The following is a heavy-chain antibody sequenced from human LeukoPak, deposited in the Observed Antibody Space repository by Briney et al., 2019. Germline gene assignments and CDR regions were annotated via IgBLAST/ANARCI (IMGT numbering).Heavy chain of an antibody. J-gene: IGHJ4*02. CDR1: GFTFSSYV. CDR3: ARYCGASSCYAGFDH. CDR2: IGGSGSST. Sequence: GGSLRLSCEASGFTFSSYVMTWVRQAPEKGLEWVSAIGGSGSSTYYADSVKGRFTISRDNAKSTLYLQMSSLRAEDTAVYYCARYCGASSCYAGFDHWGQGSLVTVSS. V-gene: IGHV3-23*01. D-gene: IGHD2-2*01.